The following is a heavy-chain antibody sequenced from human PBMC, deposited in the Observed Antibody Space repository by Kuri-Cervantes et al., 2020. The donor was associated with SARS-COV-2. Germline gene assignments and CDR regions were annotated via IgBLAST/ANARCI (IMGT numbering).Heavy chain of an antibody. CDR1: GFTFSSYG. CDR3: AKYSYDYVWGSYHIYFDY. J-gene: IGHJ4*02. CDR2: IWYDGSNK. V-gene: IGHV3-33*06. Sequence: GESLKISCAASGFTFSSYGMHWVRQAPGKGLEWVAVIWYDGSNKYYADSVKGRFTISRDNSKNTLYLQMNSLRAEDTAVYYCAKYSYDYVWGSYHIYFDYWGQGTLVTVSS. D-gene: IGHD3-16*02.